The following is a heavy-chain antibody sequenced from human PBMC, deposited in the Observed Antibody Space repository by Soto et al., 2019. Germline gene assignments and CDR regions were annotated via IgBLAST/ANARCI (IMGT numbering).Heavy chain of an antibody. D-gene: IGHD3-22*01. J-gene: IGHJ4*02. CDR2: IHHSAGT. CDR1: GVSISRGDW. CDR3: ARLVYDTRLNYLYLDS. V-gene: IGHV4-4*02. Sequence: QVLLHESGPGLVKPSGTLSLTCTVSGVSISRGDWWSWVCQAPGKELQWIGEIHHSAGTSSHPSLRSRVSLSVDTSKNQFSLNLKSVTAADTGVYYCARLVYDTRLNYLYLDSWGQGLLVTLSS.